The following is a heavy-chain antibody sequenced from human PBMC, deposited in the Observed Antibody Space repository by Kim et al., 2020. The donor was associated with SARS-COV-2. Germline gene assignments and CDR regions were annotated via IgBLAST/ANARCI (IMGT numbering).Heavy chain of an antibody. Sequence: SVKVSCKASGGSFNTYAISWVRQAPGQGLEWMGRIIPVLDVAVYAQKFQGRVTISADKSTTTAYMEMRSLRFNDTAMYYCAPHNYNGTWGRGTLVTVSS. CDR2: IIPVLDVA. D-gene: IGHD2-8*01. CDR1: GGSFNTYA. V-gene: IGHV1-69*04. CDR3: APHNYNGT. J-gene: IGHJ5*02.